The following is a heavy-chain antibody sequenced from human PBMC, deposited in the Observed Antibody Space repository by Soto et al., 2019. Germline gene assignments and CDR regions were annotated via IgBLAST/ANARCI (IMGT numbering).Heavy chain of an antibody. J-gene: IGHJ5*02. V-gene: IGHV3-23*01. D-gene: IGHD3-3*01. CDR3: AKDEGDRTNFGGVIVKSGVTWFDP. CDR1: GFTFNDYA. Sequence: EVQLLESGGGLVQPGGSLRLSCAASGFTFNDYAMSWVRQAPGKGLEWVSGISGSGGSTYYADSVKGRFTISRDNSKNTLYLQMNSLRAEDTAVYYCAKDEGDRTNFGGVIVKSGVTWFDPWGQGTLVTVSS. CDR2: ISGSGGST.